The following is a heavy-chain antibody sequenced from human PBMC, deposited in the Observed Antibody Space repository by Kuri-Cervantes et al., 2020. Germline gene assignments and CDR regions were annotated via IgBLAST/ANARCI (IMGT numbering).Heavy chain of an antibody. CDR3: ARGHNSSGWYYGY. V-gene: IGHV3-74*01. D-gene: IGHD6-19*01. Sequence: GESLKISCAASGFTFDDYAMHWVRQAPGEGLEWVSRINSDGSSTSYADSVKGRFTISRDNAKNTLYLQMNSLRAEDTAVYYCARGHNSSGWYYGYWGQGTLVTVSS. CDR2: INSDGSST. CDR1: GFTFDDYA. J-gene: IGHJ4*02.